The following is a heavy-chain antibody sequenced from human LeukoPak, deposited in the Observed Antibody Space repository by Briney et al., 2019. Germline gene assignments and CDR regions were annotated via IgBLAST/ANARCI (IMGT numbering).Heavy chain of an antibody. CDR1: GFTFSSYA. V-gene: IGHV3-23*01. J-gene: IGHJ4*02. Sequence: PGGSLRLSCAASGFTFSSYAMSWVRQAPGKGLEWVSAISGSGGSTYYADSVKGRFTISRDNSKNTLYLQMNSLRADDTAVYYCAKVSFGVVIGPFDYWGQGTLVTVSS. CDR3: AKVSFGVVIGPFDY. CDR2: ISGSGGST. D-gene: IGHD3-3*01.